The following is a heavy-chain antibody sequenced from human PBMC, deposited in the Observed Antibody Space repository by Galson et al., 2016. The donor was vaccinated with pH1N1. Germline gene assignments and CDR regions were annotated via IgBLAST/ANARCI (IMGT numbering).Heavy chain of an antibody. Sequence: SVKVSCKASGYTFTRYGITWVRQAPGQGLEWMGWISAYNGNTKYAQKVQGRVTMTTDTSTSTAYMELRTLRSDDTAVYYCARDSRGGNWKYGMDVWGQGTTVTV. CDR3: ARDSRGGNWKYGMDV. D-gene: IGHD2-15*01. V-gene: IGHV1-18*01. J-gene: IGHJ6*02. CDR2: ISAYNGNT. CDR1: GYTFTRYG.